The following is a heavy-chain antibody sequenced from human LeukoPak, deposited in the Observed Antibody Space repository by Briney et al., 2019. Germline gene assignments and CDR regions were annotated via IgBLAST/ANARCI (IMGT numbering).Heavy chain of an antibody. V-gene: IGHV3-23*01. CDR1: GFTFSSYA. D-gene: IGHD4-11*01. CDR2: ISGSGGST. Sequence: GGSLRLSCAASGFTFSSYAMSWVRQAPGKGLEWVSAISGSGGSTYYADSVKGRFTISRGNSKNTLYLQMNSLRAEDTAVYYYANGATVTDDYWGQGTLVTVSS. J-gene: IGHJ4*02. CDR3: ANGATVTDDY.